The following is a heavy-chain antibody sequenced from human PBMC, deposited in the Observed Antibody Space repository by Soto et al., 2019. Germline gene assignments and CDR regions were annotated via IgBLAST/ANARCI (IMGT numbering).Heavy chain of an antibody. CDR2: IYYSGST. CDR3: AVAMTTVTTYVY. Sequence: QVQLQESGPGLVKPSQTLSLTCTVSGGSFSSGSYCWSWIRQHPGKGLEWIGYIYYSGSTYYNPSLKSRVTMSADTSKNQFSLKLSSVTAADTAVYYCAVAMTTVTTYVYWGQGTLVTVSS. J-gene: IGHJ4*02. CDR1: GGSFSSGSYC. V-gene: IGHV4-31*03. D-gene: IGHD4-17*01.